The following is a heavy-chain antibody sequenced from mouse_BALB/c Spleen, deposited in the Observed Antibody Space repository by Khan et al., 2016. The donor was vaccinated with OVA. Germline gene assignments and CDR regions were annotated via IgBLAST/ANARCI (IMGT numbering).Heavy chain of an antibody. D-gene: IGHD2-12*01. CDR1: GYTFTSYW. V-gene: IGHV1-5*01. CDR2: IYPGNSDT. J-gene: IGHJ3*01. Sequence: EVQLQQSGTVLARPGTSVKMSCKASGYTFTSYWMHWVKQRPGQGLEWIGAIYPGNSDTSYNQKFKGKATLTAVTSTSTAYMELSSLTNEDSSVFDCTRCCYLFAYWGQGTLVTVSA. CDR3: TRCCYLFAY.